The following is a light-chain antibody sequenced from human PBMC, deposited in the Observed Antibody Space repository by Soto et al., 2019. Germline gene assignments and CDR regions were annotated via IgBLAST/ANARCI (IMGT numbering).Light chain of an antibody. Sequence: DIQMTQSPSSLSASVGDRVIITCQASQDISNYLNWYQQKPGKAPKLLIYDASNLEAGVPSRFSGSGFGTQFTFTISSLQPEDLATYYCEQYDNLPSWTFGHGTKVEIK. CDR1: QDISNY. J-gene: IGKJ1*01. V-gene: IGKV1-33*01. CDR2: DAS. CDR3: EQYDNLPSWT.